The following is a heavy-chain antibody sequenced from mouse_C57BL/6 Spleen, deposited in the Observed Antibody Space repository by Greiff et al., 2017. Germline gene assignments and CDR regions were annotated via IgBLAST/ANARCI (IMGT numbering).Heavy chain of an antibody. V-gene: IGHV1-42*01. J-gene: IGHJ2*01. CDR3: ASSKSLFDY. Sequence: QLQQSGPELVKPGASVKISCKASGYSFTGYYMNWVKQSPEKSLEWIGEINPSTGGTTYNQKFKAKATLTVDKSSSTAYMQLKSLTSEDSAVYYCASSKSLFDYWGQGTTLTVSS. CDR1: GYSFTGYY. CDR2: INPSTGGT. D-gene: IGHD1-3*01.